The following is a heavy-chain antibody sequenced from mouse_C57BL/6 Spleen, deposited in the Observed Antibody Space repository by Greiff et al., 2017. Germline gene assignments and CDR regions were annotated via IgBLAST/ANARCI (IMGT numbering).Heavy chain of an antibody. CDR2: ISSGGSYT. CDR1: GFTFSSYG. CDR3: ARDTTVVAPFDC. Sequence: EVLLVESAGDLVKPGGSLKLSCAASGFTFSSYGVSWVRQTPDKRLEWVATISSGGSYTYYPDSVKGRFTISRDNAKNTLYLQMSSLKAEDTAMYYCARDTTVVAPFDCWGQGTTLTVSS. J-gene: IGHJ2*01. D-gene: IGHD1-1*01. V-gene: IGHV5-6*01.